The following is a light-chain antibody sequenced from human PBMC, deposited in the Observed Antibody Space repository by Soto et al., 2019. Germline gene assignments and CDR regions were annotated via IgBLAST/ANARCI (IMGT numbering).Light chain of an antibody. J-gene: IGKJ1*01. CDR2: DAS. CDR1: QSISSY. V-gene: IGKV1-5*01. Sequence: DIHMTHSPSTLSASFVERVSIACRASQSISSYLAWYQQKPGKAPKLLIYDASSLESGVPSRFSGSGSGTEFTLTISSLQPDDFATYYCQQYNHYCTFGQVTKV. CDR3: QQYNHYCT.